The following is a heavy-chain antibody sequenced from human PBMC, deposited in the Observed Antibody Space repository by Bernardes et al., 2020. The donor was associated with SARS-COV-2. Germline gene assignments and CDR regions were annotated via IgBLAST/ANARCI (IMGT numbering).Heavy chain of an antibody. Sequence: VGSLSLSCAASGITFSSNWMHWVRQAPGKGLVWVSRISGDGSVTNYADPVKGRFIISRDNAKNTLYLQMNSLRDEDTAVYYCGSSSSTCCDQWGQGTLVTVSS. J-gene: IGHJ4*02. CDR1: GITFSSNW. V-gene: IGHV3-74*01. CDR2: ISGDGSVT. D-gene: IGHD2-2*01. CDR3: GSSSSTCCDQ.